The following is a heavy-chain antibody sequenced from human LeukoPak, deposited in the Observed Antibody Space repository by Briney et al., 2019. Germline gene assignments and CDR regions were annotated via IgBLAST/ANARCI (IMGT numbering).Heavy chain of an antibody. CDR1: GFTFSSYG. CDR3: ARDLLIGDFDY. Sequence: PGGSLRLSCAASGFTFSSYGMHWVRQAPGKGLEWVAVIWYDGSNKYYADSVKGRFTISRDNSKNTLYLQMNSLGAEDTAVYYCARDLLIGDFDYWGQGTLVTVSS. J-gene: IGHJ4*02. CDR2: IWYDGSNK. V-gene: IGHV3-33*01.